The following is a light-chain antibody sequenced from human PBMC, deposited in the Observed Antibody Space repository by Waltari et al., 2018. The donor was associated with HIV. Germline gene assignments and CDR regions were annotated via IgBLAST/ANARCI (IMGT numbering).Light chain of an antibody. CDR3: KSKTSSSTPCV. V-gene: IGLV2-14*03. J-gene: IGLJ1*01. Sequence: QSALTQPASVSGSPGQSITISCTGTSSDVGGYNSVAWYQQHPGKAPKLILYDVSNRPSGVPYGVSGSKAGNTASLTIAGLQAEDEADYYCKSKTSSSTPCVFGTGTKVTVL. CDR1: SSDVGGYNS. CDR2: DVS.